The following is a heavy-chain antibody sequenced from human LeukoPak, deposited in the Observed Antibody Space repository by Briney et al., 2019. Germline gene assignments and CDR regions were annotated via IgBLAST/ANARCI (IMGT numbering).Heavy chain of an antibody. V-gene: IGHV4-39*07. J-gene: IGHJ4*02. D-gene: IGHD6-13*01. CDR3: ARGRGSSWYYFDY. CDR2: IYYSGST. Sequence: SETLSLTCTVSGGSISSSSYYWGWIRQPPGKGLEWIGSIYYSGSTYYNPSLKSRVTISVDTSKNQFSLRLSSVTAADTAVYYCARGRGSSWYYFDYWGQGTLGTVSS. CDR1: GGSISSSSYY.